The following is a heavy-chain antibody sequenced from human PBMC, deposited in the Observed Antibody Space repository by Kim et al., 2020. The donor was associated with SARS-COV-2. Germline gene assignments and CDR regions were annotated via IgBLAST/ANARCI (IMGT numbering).Heavy chain of an antibody. V-gene: IGHV4-39*01. Sequence: SETLSLTCTVSGGSISSSSYYWGWIRQPPGKGLEWIGSIYYSGSTYYNPSLKSRVTISVDTSKNQFSLKLSSVTAADTAAYYCAILVRYFDWPLGWFDP. CDR2: IYYSGST. CDR1: GGSISSSSYY. CDR3: AILVRYFDWPLGWFDP. D-gene: IGHD3-9*01. J-gene: IGHJ5*02.